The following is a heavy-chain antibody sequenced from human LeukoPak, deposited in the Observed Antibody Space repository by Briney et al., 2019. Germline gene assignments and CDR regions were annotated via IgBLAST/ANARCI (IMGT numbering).Heavy chain of an antibody. D-gene: IGHD3-22*01. J-gene: IGHJ3*02. Sequence: KPSETLSLTCTVSGGSISSSSYYWGWIRQPPGKGLEWIGSIYYSGSTYYNPSLKSRVTISVDTSKNQFSLKLSSVTAADTAVYYCASFPYYYDSSGYYYHDIWGQGTMVTVSS. CDR2: IYYSGST. CDR1: GGSISSSSYY. V-gene: IGHV4-39*01. CDR3: ASFPYYYDSSGYYYHDI.